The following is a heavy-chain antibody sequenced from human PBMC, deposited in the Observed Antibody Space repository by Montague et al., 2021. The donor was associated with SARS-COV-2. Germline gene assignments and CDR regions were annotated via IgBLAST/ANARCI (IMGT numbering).Heavy chain of an antibody. CDR2: IYPRDSDT. CDR3: ARDPIYGSGGYNYFDP. J-gene: IGHJ5*02. V-gene: IGHV5-51*03. CDR1: GYSFPTDW. D-gene: IGHD3-10*01. Sequence: QSGAEVIKPGESLKISCKASGYSFPTDWIGWVRQMPGKGLEWMGAIYPRDSDTRYSPSFQGQVTISVDKSISTAYLQLSSLKASDTAMYYCARDPIYGSGGYNYFDPWGQGTLVTVSS.